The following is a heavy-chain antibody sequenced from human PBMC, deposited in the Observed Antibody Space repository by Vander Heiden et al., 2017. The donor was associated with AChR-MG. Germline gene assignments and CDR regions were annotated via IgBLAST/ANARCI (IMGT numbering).Heavy chain of an antibody. J-gene: IGHJ5*02. V-gene: IGHV4-30-2*01. CDR1: GGSISSGGYS. CDR2: IYHSGST. Sequence: QLQLQESGSGLVKPSQTLSLTCAVSGGSISSGGYSWSWIRQPPGKGLEWIGYIYHSGSTYYNPSLKSRVTISVDRSKNQFSLKLSSVTAADTAVYYCARGGSMGRGVIGWFDPWGQGTLVTVSS. CDR3: ARGGSMGRGVIGWFDP. D-gene: IGHD3-10*01.